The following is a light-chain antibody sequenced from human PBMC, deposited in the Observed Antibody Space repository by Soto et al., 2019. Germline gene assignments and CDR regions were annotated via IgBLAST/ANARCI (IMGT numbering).Light chain of an antibody. J-gene: IGLJ1*01. CDR3: SSYTSSVYV. CDR2: DVS. Sequence: QSVLTQPASMSGSPGQSITISCTGTSSDVGGYNYVSWYQQHPGKAPKLMIYDVSNRPSGVSNRFSGSKSGNTASLTISGLQAEDEADYYCSSYTSSVYVFGTGTKVTVL. CDR1: SSDVGGYNY. V-gene: IGLV2-14*01.